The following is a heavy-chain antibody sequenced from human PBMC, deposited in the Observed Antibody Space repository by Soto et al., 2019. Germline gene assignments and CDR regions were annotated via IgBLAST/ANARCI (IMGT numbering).Heavy chain of an antibody. CDR2: IYYSGST. CDR1: GGSISSGGYY. D-gene: IGHD3-16*01. CDR3: ARDTSEGLDI. V-gene: IGHV4-31*03. J-gene: IGHJ3*02. Sequence: SETLSLTCTVSGGSISSGGYYWSWIRQHPGKGLEWIGYIYYSGSTYYNPSLKSRVTISVDTSKNQFSLKLSSVTAADTAVYYCARDTSEGLDIRGQGTMVTVSS.